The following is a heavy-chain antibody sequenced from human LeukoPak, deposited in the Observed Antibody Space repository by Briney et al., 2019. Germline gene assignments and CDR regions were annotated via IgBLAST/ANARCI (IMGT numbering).Heavy chain of an antibody. Sequence: GGSLRLSCAASGFTFASYSMNWVRQAPGKGLEWDSSISGDSTYIYNAGSVKGRFTISRDNAQASLYLQMISLRADDTAVYYCARVSGRLERQSDLDYWGQGTLVIVSS. D-gene: IGHD1-1*01. CDR2: ISGDSTYI. CDR1: GFTFASYS. CDR3: ARVSGRLERQSDLDY. J-gene: IGHJ4*02. V-gene: IGHV3-21*01.